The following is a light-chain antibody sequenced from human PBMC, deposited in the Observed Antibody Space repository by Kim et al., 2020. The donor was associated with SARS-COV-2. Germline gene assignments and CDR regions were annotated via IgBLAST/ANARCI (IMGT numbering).Light chain of an antibody. Sequence: SGRTVRMKCQGDSHRTCYASWYQQKPGQAPVLVIYDENNRPSGIPDRFSASSSGNTASLTITGAQAEDEADYYCNSRDSSGNSYFFGTGTKVTVL. V-gene: IGLV3-19*01. CDR1: SHRTCY. CDR2: DEN. J-gene: IGLJ1*01. CDR3: NSRDSSGNSYF.